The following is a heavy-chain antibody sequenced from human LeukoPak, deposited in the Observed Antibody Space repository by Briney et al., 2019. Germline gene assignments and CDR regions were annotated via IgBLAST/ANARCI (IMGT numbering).Heavy chain of an antibody. D-gene: IGHD5-12*01. CDR1: GYSFTSYW. J-gene: IGHJ4*02. CDR2: IDPGDSYT. CDR3: PSRFDYGRFDY. Sequence: KNGESLKISCKGSGYSFTSYWITWVRQMPGKGLEWMGKIDPGDSYTNYSPSFQGHVTISVDKSISTAYLQWSSLKASDTAMYYCPSRFDYGRFDYWGQGTLVTVSS. V-gene: IGHV5-10-1*01.